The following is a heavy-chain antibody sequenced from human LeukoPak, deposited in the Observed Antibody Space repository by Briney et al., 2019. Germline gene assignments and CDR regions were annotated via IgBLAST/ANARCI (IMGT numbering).Heavy chain of an antibody. CDR1: GYTFTSYG. D-gene: IGHD3-22*01. V-gene: IGHV1-18*01. J-gene: IGHJ3*02. CDR2: ISAYNGNT. Sequence: ASVKVSCKAPGYTFTSYGISWVRQDPGQGLEWMGCISAYNGNTNYAQKLQGRVTMTTDTSTSTAYMELRSLRSDDTAVYYCARDGRITMIVVTGGDIWGQGTMVTVSS. CDR3: ARDGRITMIVVTGGDI.